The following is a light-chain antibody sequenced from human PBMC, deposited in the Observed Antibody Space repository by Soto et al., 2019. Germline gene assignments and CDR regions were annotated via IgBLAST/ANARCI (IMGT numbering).Light chain of an antibody. J-gene: IGKJ4*01. CDR1: QSVGSK. Sequence: EIVMTQSPATLSVSPGERATLSCRASQSVGSKLAWYQQKPGQAPRLLIYGASTMATGIPARFSGSGSGTEFTPTNSGLQSEDFEVYFCQQYDTWPLTFGGGAKVEIK. V-gene: IGKV3-15*01. CDR3: QQYDTWPLT. CDR2: GAS.